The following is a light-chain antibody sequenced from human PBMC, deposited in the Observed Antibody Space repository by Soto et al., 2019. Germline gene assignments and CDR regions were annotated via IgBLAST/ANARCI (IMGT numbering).Light chain of an antibody. V-gene: IGKV1-9*01. Sequence: DIHLTQSPSCLSASVGDIVTITFLASHDFNNYLAWYQQKPGEAPKLLMYVASTLQSGVPSRFSGSGSGTEFTLTISSLQPEDFATYYCQQLNSFPLTFGGGTKVDI. J-gene: IGKJ4*01. CDR1: HDFNNY. CDR3: QQLNSFPLT. CDR2: VAS.